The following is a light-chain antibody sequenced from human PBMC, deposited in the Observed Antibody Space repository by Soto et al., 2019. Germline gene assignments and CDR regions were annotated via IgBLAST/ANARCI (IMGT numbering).Light chain of an antibody. CDR2: DAS. V-gene: IGKV3-20*01. J-gene: IGKJ1*01. Sequence: EIVLTQSPATLSLSPGERATLSCMASQSVSSFLAWYQQKPGQAPRLLIYDASNRATGIPDRFSGSGSGTDFSLTISSLEPGDLAVYYCQQYGSSPRTFGQGTKV. CDR1: QSVSSF. CDR3: QQYGSSPRT.